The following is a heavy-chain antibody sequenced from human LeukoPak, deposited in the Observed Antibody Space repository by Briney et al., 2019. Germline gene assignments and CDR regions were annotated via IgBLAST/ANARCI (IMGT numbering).Heavy chain of an antibody. CDR2: IYYSGST. CDR1: GGSISSHY. J-gene: IGHJ6*03. V-gene: IGHV4-59*11. Sequence: SETLSLTCTVSGGSISSHYWSWIRQPPGKGLEWIGYIYYSGSTNYNPSLKSRVTISVDTSKNQFSLKLSSVTAADTAVYYCAGTPPAYYYYYMDVWGKGTTVTVSS. CDR3: AGTPPAYYYYYMDV. D-gene: IGHD2-15*01.